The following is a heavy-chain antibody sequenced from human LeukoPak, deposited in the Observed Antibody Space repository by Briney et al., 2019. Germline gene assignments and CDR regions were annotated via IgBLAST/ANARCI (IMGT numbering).Heavy chain of an antibody. CDR1: GYTFTSYY. CDR2: IYPGGGST. V-gene: IGHV1-46*01. D-gene: IGHD3-10*01. Sequence: GASVKVSCKASGYTFTSYYIHWVRQAPGQGLEWMGIIYPGGGSTSYAQKFQGRVTMTRDMSTSTVYMELRSLRSDDTAVYYCARITDLTLLLWFGELLNDYWGQGTLVTVSS. J-gene: IGHJ4*02. CDR3: ARITDLTLLLWFGELLNDY.